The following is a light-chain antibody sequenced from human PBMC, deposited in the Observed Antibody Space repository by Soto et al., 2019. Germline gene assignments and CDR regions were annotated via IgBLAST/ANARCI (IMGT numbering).Light chain of an antibody. CDR1: SSDVGGYNY. J-gene: IGLJ3*02. Sequence: QSALTQPASVSGSPGQSITISCTVTSSDVGGYNYVSWYQQHPGKAPKLMIYEVSNRPSGVSNRFSGSKSGNTASLTISGLQAEDEADYYCSSYTSSRVFGGGTQLTVL. CDR3: SSYTSSRV. V-gene: IGLV2-14*01. CDR2: EVS.